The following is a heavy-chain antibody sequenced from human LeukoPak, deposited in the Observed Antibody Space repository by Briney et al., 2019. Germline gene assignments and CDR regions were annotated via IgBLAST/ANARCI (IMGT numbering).Heavy chain of an antibody. Sequence: GGSLRRSCAASGFTFDDYAMHWVRQAPGKGLEWVSGISWNSGSIGYADSVKGRFTISRDNSKDTLYLQMNSLRAEDTAVYYCARDLIRVDYWGQGTLVTVSS. CDR1: GFTFDDYA. CDR2: ISWNSGSI. V-gene: IGHV3-9*01. J-gene: IGHJ4*02. CDR3: ARDLIRVDY.